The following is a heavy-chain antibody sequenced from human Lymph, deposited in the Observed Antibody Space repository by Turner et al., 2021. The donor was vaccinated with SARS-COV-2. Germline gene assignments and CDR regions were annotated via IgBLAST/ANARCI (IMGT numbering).Heavy chain of an antibody. Sequence: QLQLQESGPGLVKPSATLSLPCTVSGGSISSSSYYWGWIRQPPGKGLEWIGSIYYSGSTYYNPSLKSRVTISVDTSKNQFSLKLSSVTAADTAVYYCARHAYRFYVSSLLFDYWGQGTLVTVSS. V-gene: IGHV4-39*01. CDR2: IYYSGST. J-gene: IGHJ4*02. D-gene: IGHD3-10*02. CDR3: ARHAYRFYVSSLLFDY. CDR1: GGSISSSSYY.